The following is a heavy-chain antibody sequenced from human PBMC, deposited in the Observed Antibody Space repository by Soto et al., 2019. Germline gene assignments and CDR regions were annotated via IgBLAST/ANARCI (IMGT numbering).Heavy chain of an antibody. Sequence: XXTLSLTCTVSSGSIISYYWSWIRQPPGXGLEWIGIIXYSGRXYSNQSLKSRVXISVDTSXXQFSLKLSYVTAEDTAVYYCVRVSRYYGVGVDFWGKGTLVTVYS. V-gene: IGHV4-59*04. CDR1: SGSIISYY. D-gene: IGHD2-21*01. CDR3: VRVSRYYGVGVDF. J-gene: IGHJ4*02. CDR2: IXYSGRX.